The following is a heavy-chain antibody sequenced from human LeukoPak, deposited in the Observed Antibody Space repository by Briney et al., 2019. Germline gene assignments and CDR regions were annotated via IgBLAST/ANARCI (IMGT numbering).Heavy chain of an antibody. Sequence: GGSLRLSCAASGLSFSNYAMSWVRQAPGKGLVWVSRIDSDGSNTNYADSVKGRFTVSRDNAKNTLYLQMNSLRAEDTAVYYCARDDYGDYYFDYWGQGTLVTVSS. J-gene: IGHJ4*02. D-gene: IGHD4-17*01. V-gene: IGHV3-74*01. CDR1: GLSFSNYA. CDR3: ARDDYGDYYFDY. CDR2: IDSDGSNT.